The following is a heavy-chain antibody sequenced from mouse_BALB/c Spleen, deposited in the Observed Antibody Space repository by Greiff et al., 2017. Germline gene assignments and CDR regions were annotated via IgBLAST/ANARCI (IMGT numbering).Heavy chain of an antibody. CDR1: GFAFSSYD. D-gene: IGHD2-3*01. J-gene: IGHJ2*01. CDR3: ARHGDGYYATDY. Sequence: EVQGVESGGGLVKPGGSLKLSCAASGFAFSSYDMSWVRQTPEKRLEWVAYISSGGGSTYYPDTVKGRFTISRDNAKNTLYLQMSSLKSEDTAMYYCARHGDGYYATDYWGQGTTLTVSS. CDR2: ISSGGGST. V-gene: IGHV5-12-1*01.